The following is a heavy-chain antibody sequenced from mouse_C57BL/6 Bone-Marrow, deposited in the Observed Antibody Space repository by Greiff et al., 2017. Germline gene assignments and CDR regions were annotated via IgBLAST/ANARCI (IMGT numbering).Heavy chain of an antibody. V-gene: IGHV1-69*01. D-gene: IGHD1-1*01. Sequence: QVQLQQPGAELVMPGASVKLSCKASGYTFTSYWMHWVKQRPGQGLEWIGEIDPSDSYTNYNQKFKGKSTLTVDKSSSTTYRQLSSLTSEDSAVYYCASEGLEDYYDDGDYYAMGYWGQGTSVTVSS. CDR1: GYTFTSYW. J-gene: IGHJ4*01. CDR2: IDPSDSYT. CDR3: ASEGLEDYYDDGDYYAMGY.